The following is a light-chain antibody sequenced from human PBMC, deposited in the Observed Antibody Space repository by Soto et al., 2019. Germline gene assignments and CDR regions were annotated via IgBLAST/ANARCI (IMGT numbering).Light chain of an antibody. CDR2: DAS. J-gene: IGKJ3*01. CDR3: QQYDNLPFT. V-gene: IGKV1-33*01. Sequence: DIQMTLSPSSLSASVGDRVTITCQASQDITNYLSWYQQKPGKAPELLIYDASNLETGVPSRFSGSGSGTDFTFTISSLQPEDTATYYCQQYDNLPFTFGPGTKVDIK. CDR1: QDITNY.